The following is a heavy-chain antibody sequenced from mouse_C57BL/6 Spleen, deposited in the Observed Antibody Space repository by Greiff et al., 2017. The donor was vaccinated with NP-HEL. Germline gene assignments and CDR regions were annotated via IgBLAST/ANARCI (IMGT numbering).Heavy chain of an antibody. CDR3: ARAYGYAMDY. J-gene: IGHJ4*01. CDR2: INPYNGGT. CDR1: GYTFTDYY. D-gene: IGHD1-1*01. V-gene: IGHV1-19*01. Sequence: EVQLQQSGPVLVKPGASVKMSCKASGYTFTDYYMNWVKQSHGKSLEWIGVINPYNGGTSYNQKFKGKATLTVDKSSSTAYMELNSLTSEDSAVYYCARAYGYAMDYWGQGTSVTVSS.